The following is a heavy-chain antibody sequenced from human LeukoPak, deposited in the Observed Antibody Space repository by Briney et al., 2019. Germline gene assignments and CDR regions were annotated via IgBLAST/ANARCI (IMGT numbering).Heavy chain of an antibody. CDR3: AKGDLWIQLWATFDY. D-gene: IGHD5-18*01. CDR2: ISWNSGSI. CDR1: GFTFDDYA. V-gene: IGHV3-9*01. J-gene: IGHJ4*02. Sequence: PGGSLRLSCAASGFTFDDYAMHWVRQAPGKGLEWVSGISWNSGSIGYADSVKGRFTISRDNAKNSLYLQMNSLRAEDTALYYCAKGDLWIQLWATFDYWGQGTLVTVSS.